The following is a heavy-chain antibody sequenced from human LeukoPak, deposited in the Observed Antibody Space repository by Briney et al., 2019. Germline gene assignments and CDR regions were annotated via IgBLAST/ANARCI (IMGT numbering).Heavy chain of an antibody. J-gene: IGHJ5*01. CDR1: GASIGSYF. D-gene: IGHD4-17*01. V-gene: IGHV4-59*01. CDR3: ARERGDYDSDNWFDS. Sequence: SETLSLTCTVSGASIGSYFWSWIRQPPGKGLEWIGYIYYGGGTNYNPSFESRITLSVDTSKNRISLNLTSVTASDTAIYYCARERGDYDSDNWFDSWGQGTLVTVSS. CDR2: IYYGGGT.